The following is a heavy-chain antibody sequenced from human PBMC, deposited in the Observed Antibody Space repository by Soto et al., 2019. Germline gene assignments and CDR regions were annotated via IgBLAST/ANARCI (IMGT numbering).Heavy chain of an antibody. CDR1: GFTFSSYG. D-gene: IGHD6-19*01. V-gene: IGHV3-33*01. Sequence: GGSLRLSCAASGFTFSSYGMHWVRQAPGKGLEWVAVIWYDGSNKYYADSVKGRFTISRDNSKNTLYLQMNSLRAEDTAVYYCARLPGIAAGWSYYGMDVWGQGTTVTVSS. CDR3: ARLPGIAAGWSYYGMDV. CDR2: IWYDGSNK. J-gene: IGHJ6*02.